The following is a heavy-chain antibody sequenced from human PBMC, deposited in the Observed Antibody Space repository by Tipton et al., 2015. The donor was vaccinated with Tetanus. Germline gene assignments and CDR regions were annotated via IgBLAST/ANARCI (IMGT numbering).Heavy chain of an antibody. Sequence: QVQLVQSGAEVKKPGASVKVSCKASGYTFTGYYIYWVRQAPGQGLEWMGWIDPNSGGTVYAQKFQGRVTMTRDTSISTAYMELRSLRSADTAVYYCARDRGDYIYYGMDVWGPGTTVTVS. J-gene: IGHJ6*02. V-gene: IGHV1-2*02. D-gene: IGHD3-22*01. CDR1: GYTFTGYY. CDR2: IDPNSGGT. CDR3: ARDRGDYIYYGMDV.